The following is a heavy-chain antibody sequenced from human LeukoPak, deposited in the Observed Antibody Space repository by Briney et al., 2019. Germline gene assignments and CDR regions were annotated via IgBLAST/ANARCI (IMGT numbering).Heavy chain of an antibody. CDR3: AKESRSVPDYGDFL. CDR1: GFTFSSYG. V-gene: IGHV3-30*18. J-gene: IGHJ4*02. Sequence: GGSLRLSCAASGFTFSSYGMHWVRQAPGKGLEWVAVISYDGSNKYYADSVKGRFTISRDNSKNTLYLQMNSLRAGDTAVYYCAKESRSVPDYGDFLWGQGTLVTVSS. CDR2: ISYDGSNK. D-gene: IGHD4-17*01.